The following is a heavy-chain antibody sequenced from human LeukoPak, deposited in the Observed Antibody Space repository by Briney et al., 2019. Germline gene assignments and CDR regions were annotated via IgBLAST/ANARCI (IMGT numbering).Heavy chain of an antibody. CDR3: ARGSSWYLFWFDP. CDR1: GGSISSTTYY. V-gene: IGHV4-39*01. J-gene: IGHJ5*02. CDR2: IYYSGST. Sequence: SETLSLTCTVSGGSISSTTYYWDWIRQPPGKGLEWIGTIYYSGSTYYNPSLKSRVTISVDTSKNEFSLNLSSVTAADTAVYYCARGSSWYLFWFDPWGQGTLVTVSS. D-gene: IGHD6-13*01.